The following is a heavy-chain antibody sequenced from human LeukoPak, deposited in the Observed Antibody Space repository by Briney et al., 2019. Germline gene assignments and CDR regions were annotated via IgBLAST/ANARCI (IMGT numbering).Heavy chain of an antibody. D-gene: IGHD2-21*01. CDR1: GGSINNGGYY. J-gene: IGHJ6*03. V-gene: IGHV4-61*02. Sequence: SETLSLTCTVSGGSINNGGYYWSWIRQPAGKGLEWIGRIYTSGSTNYNPSLKSRVTISVDTSKNQFPLKLSSVTAADTAVYYCASVVWYYYMDVWGKGTTVTVSS. CDR3: ASVVWYYYMDV. CDR2: IYTSGST.